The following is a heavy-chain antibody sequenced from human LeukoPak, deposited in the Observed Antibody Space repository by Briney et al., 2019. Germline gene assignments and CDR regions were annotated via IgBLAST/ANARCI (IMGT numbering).Heavy chain of an antibody. J-gene: IGHJ4*02. D-gene: IGHD6-6*01. Sequence: SETLSLTCTVSGGPISSGSYYWSWIRQPAGKGLEWIGRIYTSGSTNYNPSLKSRVTISVDTSKNQFSLKLSSVTAADTAVYYCARLARRASFDYWGQGTLVTVSS. CDR2: IYTSGST. CDR1: GGPISSGSYY. V-gene: IGHV4-61*02. CDR3: ARLARRASFDY.